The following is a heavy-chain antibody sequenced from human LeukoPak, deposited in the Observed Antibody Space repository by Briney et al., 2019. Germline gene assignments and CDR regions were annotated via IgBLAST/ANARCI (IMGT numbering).Heavy chain of an antibody. Sequence: PGGSLRLSCAASGFTFSDYYMSWIRQAPGKEPEWVSYISSSGSTIYYADSVKGRFTISRDNAKNSLYLQMNSLRAEDTAVYYCATAYPLYGMDVWGQGTTVTVSS. CDR2: ISSSGSTI. D-gene: IGHD2-21*01. J-gene: IGHJ6*02. CDR1: GFTFSDYY. CDR3: ATAYPLYGMDV. V-gene: IGHV3-11*01.